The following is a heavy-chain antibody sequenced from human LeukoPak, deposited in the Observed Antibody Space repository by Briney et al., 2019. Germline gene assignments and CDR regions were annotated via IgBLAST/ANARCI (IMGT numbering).Heavy chain of an antibody. CDR2: IYTSGST. CDR3: ARTDYGDYEGGVDY. Sequence: SETLSLTCTVSGGSISSGDYYWSWIRQPAGKGLEWIGRIYTSGSTNYYPSLKSRVTISIDTSKNQFSLKLTSVTAADTAVYYCARTDYGDYEGGVDYWGQGTLVTVSS. V-gene: IGHV4-61*02. J-gene: IGHJ4*02. CDR1: GGSISSGDYY. D-gene: IGHD4-17*01.